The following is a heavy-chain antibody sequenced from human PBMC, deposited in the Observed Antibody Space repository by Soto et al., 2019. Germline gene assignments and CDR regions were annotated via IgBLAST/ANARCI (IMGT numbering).Heavy chain of an antibody. Sequence: QVTLKESGPVLVKPTETLTLTCTVSGFSLSNARLGGSCIRQPPGTALEWLAHIFSKDEQSHSTSLKSRITTSKDTSTSQVGLSMTNMDLVDTATSHGARIEVAETYYCMGVCGHGTTVAVS. V-gene: IGHV2-26*01. CDR1: GFSLSNARLG. J-gene: IGHJ6*02. D-gene: IGHD6-13*01. CDR3: ARIEVAETYYCMGV. CDR2: IFSKDEQ.